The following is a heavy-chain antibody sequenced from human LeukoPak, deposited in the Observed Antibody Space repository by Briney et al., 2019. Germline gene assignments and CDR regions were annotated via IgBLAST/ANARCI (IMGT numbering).Heavy chain of an antibody. Sequence: PSETLSLTCTVSGGSISSGDYYWSWIRQPPGKGLEWIGYIYYSGSTYYNPSLKSRVTISVDTSKNQFSLKLSSVTAADTAVYYCATHLTTILYAFDIWGQGTMVTVSS. V-gene: IGHV4-30-4*01. D-gene: IGHD4-17*01. CDR3: ATHLTTILYAFDI. CDR1: GGSISSGDYY. CDR2: IYYSGST. J-gene: IGHJ3*02.